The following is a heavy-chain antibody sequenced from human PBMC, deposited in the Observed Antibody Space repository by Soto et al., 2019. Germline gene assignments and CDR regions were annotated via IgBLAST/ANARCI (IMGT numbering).Heavy chain of an antibody. CDR1: GFTFRNAW. J-gene: IGHJ4*02. CDR2: IKSKADGGTT. CDR3: TTYGSGWRSDFFYY. Sequence: GGSLRLSCAASGFTFRNAWMTWVRQAPGKGLEWVGRIKSKADGGTTDYAAPVKGRFTISRDDSKNTLYLQMNSLKIEDTAVYYCTTYGSGWRSDFFYYWGQGTLVTVSS. D-gene: IGHD6-19*01. V-gene: IGHV3-15*01.